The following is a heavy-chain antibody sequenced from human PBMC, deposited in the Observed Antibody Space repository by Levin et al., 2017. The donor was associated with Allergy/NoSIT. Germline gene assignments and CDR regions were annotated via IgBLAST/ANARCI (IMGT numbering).Heavy chain of an antibody. CDR3: ARRVSSSGYFYRGPPSTIDY. CDR1: GGSISSSSYY. V-gene: IGHV4-39*01. J-gene: IGHJ4*02. Sequence: SQTLSLTCTVSGGSISSSSYYWGWIRQPPGKGLEWIGSIYYSGSTYYNPSLKSRVTISVDTSKNQFSLKLSSVTAADTAVYYCARRVSSSGYFYRGPPSTIDYWGQGTLVTVSS. CDR2: IYYSGST. D-gene: IGHD3-22*01.